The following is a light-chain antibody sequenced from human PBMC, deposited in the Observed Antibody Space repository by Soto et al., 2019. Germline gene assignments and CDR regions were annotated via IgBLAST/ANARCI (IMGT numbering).Light chain of an antibody. V-gene: IGLV2-23*01. CDR1: SDDVGAYNS. CDR3: CSSAPESTYV. CDR2: KGT. J-gene: IGLJ1*01. Sequence: QSALAQPASVSGSPGQSSTISCTGTSDDVGAYNSVSWYQQLPHKAPQVILHKGTQRPSGVSSRFSGSTSGNAASLTISGLQADDEADYFCCSSAPESTYVFGTGTKVTVL.